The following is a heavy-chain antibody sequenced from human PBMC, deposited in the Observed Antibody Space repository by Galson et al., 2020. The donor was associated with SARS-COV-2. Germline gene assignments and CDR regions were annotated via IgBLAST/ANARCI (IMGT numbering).Heavy chain of an antibody. D-gene: IGHD4-17*01. Sequence: ALVKVSCKASGYTFTSYGISWVRQAPGQGLEWMGWISAYNGNTNYAQKLQGRVTMTTDTSTSTAYMELRSLRSDDTAVYYCARDSTTVTTDYFDYWGQGTLVTVSS. CDR2: ISAYNGNT. V-gene: IGHV1-18*01. CDR1: GYTFTSYG. CDR3: ARDSTTVTTDYFDY. J-gene: IGHJ4*02.